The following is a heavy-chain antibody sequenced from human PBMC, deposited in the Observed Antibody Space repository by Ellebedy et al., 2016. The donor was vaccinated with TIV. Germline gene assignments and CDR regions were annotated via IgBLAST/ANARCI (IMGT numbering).Heavy chain of an antibody. CDR2: INHSGST. J-gene: IGHJ6*02. CDR3: AREGVYKGYYYYYYGMDV. CDR1: GGSFSGYY. D-gene: IGHD3-10*01. Sequence: SETLSLXXAVYGGSFSGYYWSWIRQPPGKGLEWIGEINHSGSTNYNPSLKGRVTISVDTSKNQFSLKLSSVTAADTAVYYCAREGVYKGYYYYYYGMDVWGQGTTVTVSS. V-gene: IGHV4-34*01.